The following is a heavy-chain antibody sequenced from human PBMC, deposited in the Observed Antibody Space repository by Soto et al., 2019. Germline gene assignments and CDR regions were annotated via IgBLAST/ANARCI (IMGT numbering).Heavy chain of an antibody. V-gene: IGHV3-7*03. CDR1: GFSISNYW. CDR3: TRGTDLLFCTGTSCPGIDV. Sequence: WGSLRLSCVASGFSISNYWMIWFRQSPGRGLEWVANIKQDGSENYYLDSVKGRFTISRDNAKNSLYLQMYSLRVEDTAVYYCTRGTDLLFCTGTSCPGIDVWGHGTTVTVSS. CDR2: IKQDGSEN. J-gene: IGHJ6*02. D-gene: IGHD2-2*01.